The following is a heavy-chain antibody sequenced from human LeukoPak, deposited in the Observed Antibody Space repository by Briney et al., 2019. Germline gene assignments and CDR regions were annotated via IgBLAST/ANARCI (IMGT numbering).Heavy chain of an antibody. CDR3: ATTDSSLDTCYFSMEV. CDR1: GGSISSSSYY. J-gene: IGHJ6*02. D-gene: IGHD6-13*01. V-gene: IGHV4-39*01. CDR2: IYYSGST. Sequence: PSETLSLTCTVSGGSISSSSYYWGWIRQPPGKGLEWIGSIYYSGSTYYNPSLKSRVSISVDTSKNQFSLKLSSVTAADTAVYYCATTDSSLDTCYFSMEVWGQGATVTASS.